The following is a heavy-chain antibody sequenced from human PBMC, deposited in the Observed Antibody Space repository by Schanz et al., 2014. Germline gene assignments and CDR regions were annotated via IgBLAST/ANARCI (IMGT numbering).Heavy chain of an antibody. V-gene: IGHV3-74*02. Sequence: EVQLVESGGDLVQPGGSLRLSCLASGFAFSSYGMNWLRQAPGKGLVWVARINSVGSNTDYADSVTGRFTISRDNAKNTLYLQMNTLRAEDTAVYYCARKMKLGVYGGKGHDSLDIWGQGTMVTVSS. CDR3: ARKMKLGVYGGKGHDSLDI. J-gene: IGHJ3*02. CDR2: INSVGSNT. CDR1: GFAFSSYG. D-gene: IGHD4-17*01.